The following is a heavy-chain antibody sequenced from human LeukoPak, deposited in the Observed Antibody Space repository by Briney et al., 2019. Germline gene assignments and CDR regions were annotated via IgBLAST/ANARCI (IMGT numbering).Heavy chain of an antibody. D-gene: IGHD1-7*01. CDR2: ISSSSSYI. V-gene: IGHV3-21*01. J-gene: IGHJ6*02. CDR3: ARGTKNSDYYGMDV. Sequence: ETLSLTCTVSGGSISSGGYYWSWIRQAPGKGLEWVSSISSSSSYIYYADSVKGRFTISRDNAKNSLYLQMNSLRAEDTAVYYCARGTKNSDYYGMDVWGQGTTVTVSS. CDR1: GGSISSGGYY.